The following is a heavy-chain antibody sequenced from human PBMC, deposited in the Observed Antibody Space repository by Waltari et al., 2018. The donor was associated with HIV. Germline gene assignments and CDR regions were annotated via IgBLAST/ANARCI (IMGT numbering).Heavy chain of an antibody. J-gene: IGHJ3*02. CDR1: GNNFAGYW. V-gene: IGHV5-51*01. D-gene: IGHD4-17*01. Sequence: EEKLVQSGAEVKEPGESLKISCKSLGNNFAGYWVGGVRQMPGKGLEWRCVIYPVDSDAVFSPSFQGRVIMSTDSSISTVYLQWSSLRASDTAMYYCARRKGDYRTAFDIWGQGTMVTASS. CDR3: ARRKGDYRTAFDI. CDR2: IYPVDSDA.